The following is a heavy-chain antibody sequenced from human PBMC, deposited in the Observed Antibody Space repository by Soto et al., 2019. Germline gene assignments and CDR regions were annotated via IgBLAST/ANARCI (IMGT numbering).Heavy chain of an antibody. J-gene: IGHJ6*02. V-gene: IGHV6-1*01. CDR3: AIDEFSDTAMVYYYYYGMDV. CDR1: GDSVSSNSAA. D-gene: IGHD5-18*01. Sequence: PSQTLSLTCAISGDSVSSNSAAWNWIRQSPSRGLEWLGRTYYRSKWYNDYAVSVKSRITINPDTSKNQFSLQLNSVTPVDTAVYYFAIDEFSDTAMVYYYYYGMDVWGQGTTVTVSS. CDR2: TYYRSKWYN.